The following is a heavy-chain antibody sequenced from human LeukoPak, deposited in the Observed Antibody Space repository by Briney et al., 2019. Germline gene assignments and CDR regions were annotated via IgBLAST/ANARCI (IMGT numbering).Heavy chain of an antibody. V-gene: IGHV3-66*01. CDR3: ARGSGWDFDY. CDR2: IYSGGSP. CDR1: GFTVSSYY. D-gene: IGHD6-19*01. J-gene: IGHJ4*02. Sequence: PGGSLRLSCAASGFTVSSYYMYWVRQAPGKGLEWVSFIYSGGSPYYADSVKGRFTISRDNSKNTLYLQMNSLRAEDTAVYYCARGSGWDFDYWGQGTLVTVSS.